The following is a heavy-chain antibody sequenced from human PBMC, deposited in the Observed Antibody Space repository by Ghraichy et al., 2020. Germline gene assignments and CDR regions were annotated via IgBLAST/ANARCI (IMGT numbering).Heavy chain of an antibody. V-gene: IGHV3-7*01. CDR2: IKEDGSEK. D-gene: IGHD1-14*01. CDR1: GITFGNFW. J-gene: IGHJ4*02. Sequence: GGSLRLSCAASGITFGNFWISWVRQAPGKGLEWVANIKEDGSEKYYVDSVKGRFDISRDNARGSHYLQMSSLRAEDTAVYYCARVRPGNYYDYWGQGTLVTVSS. CDR3: ARVRPGNYYDY.